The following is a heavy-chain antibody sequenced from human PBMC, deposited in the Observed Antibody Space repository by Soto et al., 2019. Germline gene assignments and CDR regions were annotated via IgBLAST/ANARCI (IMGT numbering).Heavy chain of an antibody. CDR1: GGSFSGGGYY. D-gene: IGHD3-3*01. CDR2: ISYSGST. V-gene: IGHV4-31*02. Sequence: SETLSLTCTVSGGSFSGGGYYWSWIRQHPGKGLEWMGYISYSGSTKYKPSLQSRITISVDTSKNQFSLRLTSVTAADTAIYFCARTSIFGVVLNAFDIWGPGTLVTASS. CDR3: ARTSIFGVVLNAFDI. J-gene: IGHJ3*02.